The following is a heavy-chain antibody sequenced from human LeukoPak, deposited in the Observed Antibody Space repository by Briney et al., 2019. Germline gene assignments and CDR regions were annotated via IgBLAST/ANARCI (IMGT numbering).Heavy chain of an antibody. V-gene: IGHV1-18*01. J-gene: IGHJ5*02. D-gene: IGHD3-10*01. Sequence: ASVKVSCKASGYTFTSYDISWVRQAPGQGPEWMGWISPYNGKTNYAQNFQGRVTMTTDTSTSTAYMELRSLRSDDTAVYFCARRPLTMVRGVSYNWFDPWGQGTLVTVSS. CDR3: ARRPLTMVRGVSYNWFDP. CDR2: ISPYNGKT. CDR1: GYTFTSYD.